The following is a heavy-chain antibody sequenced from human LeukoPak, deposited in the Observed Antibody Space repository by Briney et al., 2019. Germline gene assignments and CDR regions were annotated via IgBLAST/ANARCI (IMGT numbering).Heavy chain of an antibody. CDR2: IYYDGSNK. CDR3: ARDLLYSGSYSWYFDL. J-gene: IGHJ2*01. V-gene: IGHV3-33*08. D-gene: IGHD1-26*01. Sequence: GGSLRLSCAASEFTFSTYEMNWVRQAPGKGLEWVALIYYDGSNKYYVDSVKGRFTISRDNSKNMLYLQMNSLRAEDTAVYYCARDLLYSGSYSWYFDLWGRGIPVTVSS. CDR1: EFTFSTYE.